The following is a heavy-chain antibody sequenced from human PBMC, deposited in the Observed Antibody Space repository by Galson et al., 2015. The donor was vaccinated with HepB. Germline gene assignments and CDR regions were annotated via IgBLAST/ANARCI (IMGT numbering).Heavy chain of an antibody. V-gene: IGHV3-23*01. CDR2: ITGSSGNT. CDR1: GFTFSSYA. Sequence: SLRLSCAASGFTFSSYAMSWVRQAPGKGLEWVSTITGSSGNTYYADSVKGRLTISRDDSKNTLYLQMNSLRAEDTAVYYCAKSFQYYSSTSSYMSFDFWGQGALVTVSS. J-gene: IGHJ4*02. CDR3: AKSFQYYSSTSSYMSFDF. D-gene: IGHD2-2*02.